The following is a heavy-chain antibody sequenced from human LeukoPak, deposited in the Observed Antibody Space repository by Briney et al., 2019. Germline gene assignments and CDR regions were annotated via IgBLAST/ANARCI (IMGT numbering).Heavy chain of an antibody. V-gene: IGHV1-46*04. CDR1: GYTFTSYD. Sequence: GASVKVSCKASGYTFTSYDINWVRQAPGQGLEWMGIINPGGGGTNYAQKLQGRVTMTRDTSASTVYMELSSLRSEDTAVYYCARGGSGYAEKSADYFDYWGQGTLVTVSS. D-gene: IGHD5-12*01. CDR2: INPGGGGT. J-gene: IGHJ4*02. CDR3: ARGGSGYAEKSADYFDY.